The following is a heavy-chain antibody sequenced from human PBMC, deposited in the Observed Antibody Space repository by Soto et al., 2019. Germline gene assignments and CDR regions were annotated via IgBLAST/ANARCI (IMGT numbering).Heavy chain of an antibody. D-gene: IGHD2-21*01. CDR3: ARGGISHGAYFYYMDV. J-gene: IGHJ6*03. CDR1: GGSISSSSYY. Sequence: PSETLSLTCTVSGGSISSSSYYWGWIRQPPGKGPEWIGSIYYSGSTYYNPSLKSRVTISVDTYKNQFSLKLTSVTAADTATFYCARGGISHGAYFYYMDVWDRGTTVTVSS. V-gene: IGHV4-39*07. CDR2: IYYSGST.